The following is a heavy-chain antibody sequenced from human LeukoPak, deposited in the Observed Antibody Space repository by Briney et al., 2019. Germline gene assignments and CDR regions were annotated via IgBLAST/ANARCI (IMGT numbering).Heavy chain of an antibody. CDR2: IYYSGST. V-gene: IGHV4-59*01. J-gene: IGHJ6*03. CDR1: GGSISSYY. CDR3: ARHLTRGYYYMDV. Sequence: SETLSLTCTVSGGSISSYYWSWIRQPPGKGLEWIGYIYYSGSTNYNPSLKSRVTISVDTSKNQFSLKLSSVTAADTAVYYCARHLTRGYYYMDVWGKGTTVTVSS. D-gene: IGHD3-10*01.